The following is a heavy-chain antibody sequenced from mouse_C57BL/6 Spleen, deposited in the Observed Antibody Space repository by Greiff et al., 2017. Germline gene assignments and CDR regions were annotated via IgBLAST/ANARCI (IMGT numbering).Heavy chain of an antibody. J-gene: IGHJ3*01. D-gene: IGHD2-5*01. CDR3: AYPRGSNYGGTFAY. Sequence: VQLQQSGPGLVQPSQSLSITCTVSGFSLTSYGVHWVRQSPGKGLEWLGVIWRGGSTDYNAAFMSRLSITKDNSKSQVFFKMNSLQADDTAIYYCAYPRGSNYGGTFAYWGQGTLVTVSA. V-gene: IGHV2-5*01. CDR2: IWRGGST. CDR1: GFSLTSYG.